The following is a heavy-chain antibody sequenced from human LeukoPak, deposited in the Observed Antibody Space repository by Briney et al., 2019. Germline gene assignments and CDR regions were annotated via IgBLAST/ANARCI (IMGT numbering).Heavy chain of an antibody. CDR3: ARTSAPGSYYYGSGSYYY. J-gene: IGHJ4*02. V-gene: IGHV1-2*02. Sequence: ASVKVSCEASGYTFTGYYMHWVRQAPGQGLEWMGWINPNSGGTNYAQKFQGRVTMTRDTSISTAYMELSRLRSDDTAVYYCARTSAPGSYYYGSGSYYYWGQGTLVTVSS. CDR1: GYTFTGYY. D-gene: IGHD3-10*01. CDR2: INPNSGGT.